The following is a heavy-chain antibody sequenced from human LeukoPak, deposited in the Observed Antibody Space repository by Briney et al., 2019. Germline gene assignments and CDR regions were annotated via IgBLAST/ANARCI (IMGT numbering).Heavy chain of an antibody. J-gene: IGHJ4*02. Sequence: GGSLRLSCAVSGFTFSSYGMHWVRQAPGKGLEWVAVISYDASNKYYADSVKGRFTISRDNSKNTLYLQMNSLRAEDTAVYYCAKDTVLRRYYYDSSGYPDYWGQGTLVTVSS. CDR2: ISYDASNK. V-gene: IGHV3-30*18. D-gene: IGHD3-22*01. CDR3: AKDTVLRRYYYDSSGYPDY. CDR1: GFTFSSYG.